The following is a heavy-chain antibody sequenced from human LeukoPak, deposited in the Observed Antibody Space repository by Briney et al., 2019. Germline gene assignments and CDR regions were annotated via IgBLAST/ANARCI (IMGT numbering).Heavy chain of an antibody. D-gene: IGHD3-10*01. CDR2: INHSGST. Sequence: SETLSLTCAVYGGSFSGYYWSWIRQPPGKGLEWIGEINHSGSTNYNPSLKSRVTISVDTSKNQFSLKLSSVTAADTAVYYCARGGFSYGSGSYYKNFDYWGQGTLVTVSS. V-gene: IGHV4-34*01. CDR1: GGSFSGYY. CDR3: ARGGFSYGSGSYYKNFDY. J-gene: IGHJ4*02.